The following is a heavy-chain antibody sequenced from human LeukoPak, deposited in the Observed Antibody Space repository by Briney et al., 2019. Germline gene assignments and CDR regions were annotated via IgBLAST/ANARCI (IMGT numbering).Heavy chain of an antibody. J-gene: IGHJ4*02. CDR1: GGSISSYY. V-gene: IGHV4-59*01. D-gene: IGHD1-26*01. Sequence: SEALSLTCTVSGGSISSYYWIWIRQPPGKGLEWIGFIYYNGNTNYNPSLKSRVTISEDSSKSQSSLKLTSVTAADTAVYYCARGVAGSGSTPKYWGQGTLVTVSS. CDR3: ARGVAGSGSTPKY. CDR2: IYYNGNT.